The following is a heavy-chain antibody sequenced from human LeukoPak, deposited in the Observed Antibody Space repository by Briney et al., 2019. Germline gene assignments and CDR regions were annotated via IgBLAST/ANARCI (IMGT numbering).Heavy chain of an antibody. CDR3: ARESSITIFGVVIHNWFDP. D-gene: IGHD3-3*01. CDR2: IKQDGSEK. V-gene: IGHV3-7*01. CDR1: GFMFSDYW. J-gene: IGHJ5*02. Sequence: GGSLRLSCAASGFMFSDYWMSWVRQAPGKGLEWVANIKQDGSEKYYVDSVKGRFTISRDNAKNSLYLQMNSLRAEDTAVYYCARESSITIFGVVIHNWFDPWGQGTLVTVSS.